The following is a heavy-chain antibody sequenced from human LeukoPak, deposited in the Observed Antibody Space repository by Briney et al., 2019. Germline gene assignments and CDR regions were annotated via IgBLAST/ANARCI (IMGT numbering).Heavy chain of an antibody. CDR2: ISGSSDTI. D-gene: IGHD1-26*01. CDR1: EFIFSSYS. CDR3: ARDSGSYKCDF. V-gene: IGHV3-48*01. J-gene: IGHJ4*02. Sequence: GGSLRLSCAASEFIFSSYSMIWVRQAPGKGLEWVSYISGSSDTIKYADSVKGRFTISRGNAKSSLILQMNSLRVEDTAVYYCARDSGSYKCDFWGQGTLVAVSS.